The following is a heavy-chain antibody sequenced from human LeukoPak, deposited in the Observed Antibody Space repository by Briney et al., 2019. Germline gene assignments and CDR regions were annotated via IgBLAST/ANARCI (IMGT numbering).Heavy chain of an antibody. CDR2: ISYEGSNK. D-gene: IGHD3-9*01. J-gene: IGHJ4*02. Sequence: GRSRTLACVVSGLTLSSFGIHWVRPVAGDLREWVAFISYEGSNKYYAASEEGRFTLSRDHSEHTLYLQMNSLRAEETAIYYCATVALRYIDPRFRVDYWGQGTLVTVSS. V-gene: IGHV3-30*03. CDR3: ATVALRYIDPRFRVDY. CDR1: GLTLSSFG.